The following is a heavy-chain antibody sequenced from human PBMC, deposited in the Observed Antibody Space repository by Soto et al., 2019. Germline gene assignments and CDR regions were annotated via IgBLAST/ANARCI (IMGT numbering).Heavy chain of an antibody. CDR2: ISSSSSYI. V-gene: IGHV3-21*01. Sequence: GGSLRLSCAASGFTFSSYSMNWVRQAPGKGLEWVSSISSSSSYIYYADSVKGRFTISRDNAKNSLYLQMNSLRAEDTAVYCWARDLAAAAPFDYWGQGTLFTVSS. D-gene: IGHD6-13*01. CDR1: GFTFSSYS. J-gene: IGHJ4*02. CDR3: ARDLAAAAPFDY.